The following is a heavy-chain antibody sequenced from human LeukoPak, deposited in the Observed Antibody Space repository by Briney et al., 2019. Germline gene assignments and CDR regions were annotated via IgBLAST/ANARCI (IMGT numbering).Heavy chain of an antibody. CDR2: IKSKSDGGTT. D-gene: IGHD3-10*01. Sequence: GGSLRLSCRASGFTFGDYSMNWVRQAPGKGLEWVGRIKSKSDGGTTDYAAPVKGRFTISRDDSKNTLFLQVNSLKIEDTAVYYCTTVTLRPVGLWGQGTLVTVSS. CDR3: TTVTLRPVGL. V-gene: IGHV3-15*05. CDR1: GFTFGDYS. J-gene: IGHJ4*02.